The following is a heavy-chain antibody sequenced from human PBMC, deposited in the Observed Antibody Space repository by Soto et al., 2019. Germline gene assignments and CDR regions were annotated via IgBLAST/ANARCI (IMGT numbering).Heavy chain of an antibody. CDR3: ARLRKDGYSSRVYYFDY. CDR2: IYYSGST. CDR1: GSSISSSSYY. J-gene: IGHJ4*02. V-gene: IGHV4-39*01. Sequence: SETLSLTCTVSGSSISSSSYYWGWIRQPPGKGLEWIGSIYYSGSTYYNPSLKSRVTISVDTSKNQFSLKLSSVTAADTAVYYCARLRKDGYSSRVYYFDYWGQGTLVTVSS. D-gene: IGHD6-13*01.